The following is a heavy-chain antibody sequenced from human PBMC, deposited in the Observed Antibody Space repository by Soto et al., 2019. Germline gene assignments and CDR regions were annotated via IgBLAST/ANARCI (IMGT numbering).Heavy chain of an antibody. CDR1: GFSLSTSGMC. D-gene: IGHD3-10*01. CDR3: ARSVIRITMVRGVLWWFDP. CDR2: IDWDDDK. Sequence: SGPTLVNPTQTLTLTCTFSGFSLSTSGMCVSWIRQPPGKALEWLALIDWDDDKYYSTSLKTRLTISKDTSKNQVVLTMTNMDPVDTATYYCARSVIRITMVRGVLWWFDPWGQGTLVTVSS. V-gene: IGHV2-70*01. J-gene: IGHJ5*02.